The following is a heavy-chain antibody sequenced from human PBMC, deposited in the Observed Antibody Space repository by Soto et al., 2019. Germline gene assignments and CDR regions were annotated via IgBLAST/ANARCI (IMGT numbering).Heavy chain of an antibody. CDR1: GFTFSTHW. Sequence: EVQLVESGGGLVQPGGSLRLSCADSGFTFSTHWMHWVRQAPGKGLVWVSRIHSDGSNISYADSVKGRFTISSDTAKNTLYLQMNSLRAEDTAVFSGAVGGQGTLVTVSS. CDR3: AV. D-gene: IGHD2-15*01. CDR2: IHSDGSNI. J-gene: IGHJ4*02. V-gene: IGHV3-74*01.